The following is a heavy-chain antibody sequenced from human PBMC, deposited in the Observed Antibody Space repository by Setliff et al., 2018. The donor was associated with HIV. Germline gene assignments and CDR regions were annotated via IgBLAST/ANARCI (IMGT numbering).Heavy chain of an antibody. Sequence: SETLSLTCTVSGGSISSHYWSWIRQPPGKGLEWIGFISYSGSPNSNPSLKSRVTISVDTSKNQFSLRLSSVTAADTAVYYCARGFLSIFGVVSYFDYWGQGTLVTVSS. CDR3: ARGFLSIFGVVSYFDY. V-gene: IGHV4-59*11. D-gene: IGHD3-3*01. CDR1: GGSISSHY. J-gene: IGHJ4*02. CDR2: ISYSGSP.